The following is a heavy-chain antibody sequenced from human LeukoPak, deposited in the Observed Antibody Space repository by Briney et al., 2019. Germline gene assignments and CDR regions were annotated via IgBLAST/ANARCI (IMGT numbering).Heavy chain of an antibody. CDR3: AKAQWSYDAFDI. D-gene: IGHD4/OR15-4a*01. J-gene: IGHJ3*02. CDR2: ISGSGGST. CDR1: GFTFSSYA. Sequence: PGGSLRLSCAASGFTFSSYAMSWVRQAPGKGLEWVSSISGSGGSTYYADSVKGRFTTSRDNSKNTLYLQMNSLRAEDTAVYYCAKAQWSYDAFDIWGQGTMVTV. V-gene: IGHV3-23*01.